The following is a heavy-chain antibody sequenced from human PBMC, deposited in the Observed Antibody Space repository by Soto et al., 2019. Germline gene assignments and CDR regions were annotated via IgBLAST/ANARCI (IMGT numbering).Heavy chain of an antibody. CDR3: AKGRSYYYYYGLDF. Sequence: GGSLRLSCAASGFTFSSCAMGWVLQAPWKGLEWVSDIIDSGGSTYYADSVKGRFTISRDNSKSTLYLQMNSLRAEDTALYYCAKGRSYYYYYGLDFWGQGTTVTVSS. CDR2: IIDSGGST. CDR1: GFTFSSCA. V-gene: IGHV3-23*01. J-gene: IGHJ6*02.